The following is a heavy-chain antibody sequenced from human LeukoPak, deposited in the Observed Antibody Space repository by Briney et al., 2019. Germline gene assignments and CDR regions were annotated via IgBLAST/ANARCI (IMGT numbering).Heavy chain of an antibody. Sequence: SETLSLTCAVYGGSFSGYYWSWIRQPPGKGLEWIGEINHSGSTNYNPSLKSRVTISVDTSKNQFSLKLSSVTAADTAVYYCAGNYDFWSGYYYFDYWGQGTLVTVSS. CDR2: INHSGST. CDR3: AGNYDFWSGYYYFDY. D-gene: IGHD3-3*01. CDR1: GGSFSGYY. J-gene: IGHJ4*02. V-gene: IGHV4-34*01.